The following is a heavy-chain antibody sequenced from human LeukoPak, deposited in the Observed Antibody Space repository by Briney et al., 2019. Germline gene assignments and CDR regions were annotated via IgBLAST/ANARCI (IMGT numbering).Heavy chain of an antibody. CDR1: GFTFSSYW. Sequence: GGSPRLSCAASGFTFSSYWMSWVRQAPGKGLEWVANIKQDGSEKYYVDSVKGRFTISRDNATNSLYLQMNSLRAEDTAVYYCARESPYCGGDCYSFPYYYYYYMDVWGKGTTVTISS. D-gene: IGHD2-21*02. CDR2: IKQDGSEK. CDR3: ARESPYCGGDCYSFPYYYYYYMDV. J-gene: IGHJ6*03. V-gene: IGHV3-7*01.